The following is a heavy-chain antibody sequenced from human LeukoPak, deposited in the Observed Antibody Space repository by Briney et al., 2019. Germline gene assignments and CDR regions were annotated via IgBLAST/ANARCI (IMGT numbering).Heavy chain of an antibody. Sequence: GGSLRLSCAAPGFTFSSYWMHWVRQAPGKGLVWVSSINSDGSSTGYADSVKGRFTISRDNTKNPLYLQMNSLRAEDTAMYYCATSRTFDYWGQGTLVTVSS. CDR3: ATSRTFDY. CDR2: INSDGSST. J-gene: IGHJ4*02. V-gene: IGHV3-74*01. CDR1: GFTFSSYW. D-gene: IGHD1-1*01.